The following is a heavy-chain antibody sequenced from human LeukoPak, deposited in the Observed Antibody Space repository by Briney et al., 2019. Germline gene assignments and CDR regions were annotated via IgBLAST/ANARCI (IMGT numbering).Heavy chain of an antibody. CDR1: GFTFSDY. V-gene: IGHV3-11*01. CDR3: ARAYGSGSYFFY. D-gene: IGHD3-10*01. J-gene: IGHJ4*02. CDR2: ISSSGSTI. Sequence: GGSLRLSCAASGFTFSDYMSWIRQAPGKGLEWVSYISSSGSTIYYVDSVKGRFTISRDNATNSLYLQMNSLRAEDTAVYYCARAYGSGSYFFYWGQGTLVTVSS.